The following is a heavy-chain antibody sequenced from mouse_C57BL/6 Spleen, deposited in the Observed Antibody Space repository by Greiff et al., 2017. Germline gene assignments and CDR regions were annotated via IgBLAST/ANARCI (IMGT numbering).Heavy chain of an antibody. Sequence: QVQLQQSGAELVRPGASVTLSCKASGYTFTDYEMHWVKQTPVHGLEWIGAIDPETGCTAYNQKFKGKAILTADKSSSTAYLDLRSLTSEDSAVYYCTRRDMDYWGQGTSVTVSS. CDR1: GYTFTDYE. CDR3: TRRDMDY. V-gene: IGHV1-15*01. J-gene: IGHJ4*01. CDR2: IDPETGCT.